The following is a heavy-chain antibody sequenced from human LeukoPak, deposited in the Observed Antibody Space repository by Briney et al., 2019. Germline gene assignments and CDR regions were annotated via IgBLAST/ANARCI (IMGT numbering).Heavy chain of an antibody. V-gene: IGHV3-30*02. D-gene: IGHD3-10*01. J-gene: IGHJ5*02. CDR3: AIREPTGHYYGSGSYSLTNWFDP. CDR2: IRYDGSNK. Sequence: GGSLRLSCAASGFTFSSYGMHWVRQAPGKGLEWVAFIRYDGSNKYYADSVKGRFTISRDNSKNTLYLQMNSLRAEDTAVYYCAIREPTGHYYGSGSYSLTNWFDPWGQGTLVTVSS. CDR1: GFTFSSYG.